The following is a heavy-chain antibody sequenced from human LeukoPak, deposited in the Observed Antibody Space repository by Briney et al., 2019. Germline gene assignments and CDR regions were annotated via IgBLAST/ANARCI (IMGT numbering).Heavy chain of an antibody. J-gene: IGHJ5*02. V-gene: IGHV3-21*01. CDR1: GFTFDDYG. D-gene: IGHD5-18*01. CDR3: ARDQRYSYGYETENWFDP. CDR2: ISSSSSYI. Sequence: PGGSLRLSCAASGFTFDDYGMSWVRQAPGKGLEWVSSISSSSSYIYYADSVKGRFTISRDNAKNSLYLQMNSLRAEDTAVYYCARDQRYSYGYETENWFDPWGQGTLVTVSS.